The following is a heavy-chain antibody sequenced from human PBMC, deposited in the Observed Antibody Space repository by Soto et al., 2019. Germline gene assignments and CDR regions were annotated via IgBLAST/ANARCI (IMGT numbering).Heavy chain of an antibody. CDR2: IIPIFGTA. V-gene: IGHV1-69*01. CDR3: ARAGASYYDSSGYYDAFDI. CDR1: GGTFSSYA. D-gene: IGHD3-22*01. J-gene: IGHJ3*02. Sequence: QVQLVQSGAEVKKPGSSVKVSCKASGGTFSSYAISWVRQAPGQGLEWMGGIIPIFGTANYAQKFQGRVTITADESTSTAYMELSSLRSEDTAVYYCARAGASYYDSSGYYDAFDIWGQGTMVTVSS.